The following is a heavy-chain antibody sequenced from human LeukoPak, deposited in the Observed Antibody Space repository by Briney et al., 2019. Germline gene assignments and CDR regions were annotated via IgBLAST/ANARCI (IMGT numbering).Heavy chain of an antibody. Sequence: SGTLSLTCAVSGGSISSSNWWSWVRQPPGKGLEWIGEIYHSGSTNYNPSLKSRVTISVDKSKNQFSLKLSSVTAADTAVYYCARVLTTGIAAASGPFDIWGQGTMVTVSS. D-gene: IGHD6-13*01. V-gene: IGHV4-4*02. CDR1: GGSISSSNW. CDR3: ARVLTTGIAAASGPFDI. J-gene: IGHJ3*02. CDR2: IYHSGST.